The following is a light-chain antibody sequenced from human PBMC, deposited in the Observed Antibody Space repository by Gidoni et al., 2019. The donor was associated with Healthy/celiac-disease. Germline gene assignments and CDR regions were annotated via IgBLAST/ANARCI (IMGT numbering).Light chain of an antibody. Sequence: EIVLTQSPATLSLSPGERATPSCRASQSVSSYLAWYQQKPGQAPRLLIYDASNRATGIPARFSGSGSGTDFTLTIISLEPEDFAVYYCQQRSNWPLTFGGGTKVEIK. CDR1: QSVSSY. J-gene: IGKJ4*01. CDR2: DAS. V-gene: IGKV3-11*01. CDR3: QQRSNWPLT.